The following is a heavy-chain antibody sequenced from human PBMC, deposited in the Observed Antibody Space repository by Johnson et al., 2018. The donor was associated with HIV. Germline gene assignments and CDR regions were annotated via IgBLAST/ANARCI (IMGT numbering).Heavy chain of an antibody. CDR3: ARDRGYWDAFDI. D-gene: IGHD3-22*01. J-gene: IGHJ3*02. V-gene: IGHV3-11*04. CDR2: ISSSGTSV. Sequence: QVQLVESGGGLVKPGGSLRLSCSASGFTFSDYYMSWILQTPGQALVWVSYISSSGTSVYYADSVKVRFSISRDNAKQSLSLQMKSLRAEDTAVYYCARDRGYWDAFDIWGQGTMVTVSS. CDR1: GFTFSDYY.